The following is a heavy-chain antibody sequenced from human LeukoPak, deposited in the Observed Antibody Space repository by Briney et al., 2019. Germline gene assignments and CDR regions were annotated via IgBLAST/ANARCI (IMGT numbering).Heavy chain of an antibody. CDR3: AREYCSSTICYRYFDY. CDR2: IYYSGST. V-gene: IGHV4-59*01. Sequence: PSETLSLTCSVSGVSISSYYWSWIRQPPGKGLEWIGYIYYSGSTNYNPSLKSRVTISVDTSKNQFSLKLISVTAADTAVYFCAREYCSSTICYRYFDYWGQGTLVTVSS. J-gene: IGHJ4*02. CDR1: GVSISSYY. D-gene: IGHD2-2*01.